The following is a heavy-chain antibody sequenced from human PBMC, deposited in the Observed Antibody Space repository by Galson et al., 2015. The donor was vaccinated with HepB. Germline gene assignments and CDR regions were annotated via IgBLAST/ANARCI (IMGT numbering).Heavy chain of an antibody. Sequence: SLRLSCAASGFTLSSYSMNWVRQAPGKGLEWVSSISSSSSYIYYADSVKGRFTISRDNAKNSLYLQMNSLRAGDTAVYYCARDARDSGYGGYYYYYMDVWGKGTTVTVSS. J-gene: IGHJ6*03. CDR3: ARDARDSGYGGYYYYYMDV. V-gene: IGHV3-21*01. CDR2: ISSSSSYI. D-gene: IGHD5-12*01. CDR1: GFTLSSYS.